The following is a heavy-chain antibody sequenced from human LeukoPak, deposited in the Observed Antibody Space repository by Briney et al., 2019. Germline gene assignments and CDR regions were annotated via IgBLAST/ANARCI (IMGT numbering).Heavy chain of an antibody. J-gene: IGHJ4*02. CDR1: GGSISSSSYY. D-gene: IGHD4-23*01. Sequence: SETLSLTCTVSGGSISSSSYYWGWIRQPPGKGLEWIGSIYYSGSTYYNPSLKSRVTISVDTSKNQFSLKLSSVTAADTAVYYCARHGPLTPPGDYWGQGTLVTVSS. CDR2: IYYSGST. V-gene: IGHV4-39*01. CDR3: ARHGPLTPPGDY.